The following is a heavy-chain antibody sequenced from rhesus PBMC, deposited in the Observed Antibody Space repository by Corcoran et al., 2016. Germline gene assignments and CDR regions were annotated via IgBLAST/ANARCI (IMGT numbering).Heavy chain of an antibody. CDR3: ARLGYSAYSTFDY. V-gene: IGHV4-99*01. D-gene: IGHD5-42*01. J-gene: IGHJ4*01. CDR1: GYSISSGYY. Sequence: QVQLQESGPGLVKPSETLSLTCAVSGYSISSGYYWGWIRQPPGKGLEYIGHISGSIGGTYYNPSLTSRVTISKDTSKNHFSLKLTSVTAADTAVYYCARLGYSAYSTFDYWGQGVLVTVSS. CDR2: ISGSIGGT.